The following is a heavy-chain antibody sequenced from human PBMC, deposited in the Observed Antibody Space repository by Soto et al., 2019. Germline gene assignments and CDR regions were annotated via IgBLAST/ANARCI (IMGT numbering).Heavy chain of an antibody. CDR2: ISSSTNYI. J-gene: IGHJ4*02. Sequence: GGSLRLSCAASGFTFSSYTMNWVRQAPGKGLEWVSSISSSTNYIYYADSLRGRFTISRDNAKNSLYLQMTSLRAEDTAVYYCASGGMIRGVVFDYWGQGTLVTVSS. V-gene: IGHV3-21*01. D-gene: IGHD3-10*01. CDR1: GFTFSSYT. CDR3: ASGGMIRGVVFDY.